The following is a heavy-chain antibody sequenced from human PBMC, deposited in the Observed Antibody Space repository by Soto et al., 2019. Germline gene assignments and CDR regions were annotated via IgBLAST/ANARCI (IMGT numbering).Heavy chain of an antibody. CDR3: ARDPISLAVVRDWWFDP. Sequence: EVQLVESGGGLVKPGGSLRLSCAASGFTFSSYSMNWVRQAPGKGLEWVSSISSSSSYIYYADSVKGRFTISRDNAKNSLYLQMNSLRVEDTAVYYCARDPISLAVVRDWWFDPWGQGTLVTVSS. CDR1: GFTFSSYS. V-gene: IGHV3-21*01. D-gene: IGHD6-19*01. J-gene: IGHJ5*02. CDR2: ISSSSSYI.